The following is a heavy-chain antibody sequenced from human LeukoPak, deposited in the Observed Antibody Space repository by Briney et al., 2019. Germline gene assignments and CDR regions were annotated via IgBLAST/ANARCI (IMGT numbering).Heavy chain of an antibody. CDR1: GGSFSGYY. CDR3: ARKSYDCKFDY. D-gene: IGHD2-21*02. J-gene: IGHJ4*02. Sequence: SETLSLTCAVYGGSFSGYYWRWLRQPPGKGLAWIGEINHSGSTNYNPSLKSRVTISVDTSNNQFFLKLSSVTAADTAVYYCARKSYDCKFDYWGQGTLVTVSS. CDR2: INHSGST. V-gene: IGHV4-34*01.